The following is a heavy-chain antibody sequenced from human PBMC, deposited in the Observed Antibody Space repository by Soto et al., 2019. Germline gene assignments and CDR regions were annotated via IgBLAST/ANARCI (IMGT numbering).Heavy chain of an antibody. V-gene: IGHV3-21*01. CDR1: GFTFSSYS. D-gene: IGHD2-8*01. CDR3: AKTVLMVYEDV. J-gene: IGHJ6*02. Sequence: GGSLRLSCAASGFTFSSYSMNWVRQAPEKGLEWVSSISSSSSYIYYADSVKGRFTISRDNAKNSLYLQMNSLRAEDTAVYYCAKTVLMVYEDVWGQGTTVTVSS. CDR2: ISSSSSYI.